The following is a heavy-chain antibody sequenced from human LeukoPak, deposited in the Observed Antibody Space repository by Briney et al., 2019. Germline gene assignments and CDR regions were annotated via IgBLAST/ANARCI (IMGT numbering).Heavy chain of an antibody. Sequence: GGSLRLSCAASGFTFNSYNMNWVRQAPGKGLEWVSSISSGSSYIYYADSVKGRFTISRDNAKNSLYLQMNNLRAEDTAVYYCARDVDRRDDPWGQGILVTVSS. CDR3: ARDVDRRDDP. J-gene: IGHJ5*02. CDR2: ISSGSSYI. D-gene: IGHD3-9*01. CDR1: GFTFNSYN. V-gene: IGHV3-21*01.